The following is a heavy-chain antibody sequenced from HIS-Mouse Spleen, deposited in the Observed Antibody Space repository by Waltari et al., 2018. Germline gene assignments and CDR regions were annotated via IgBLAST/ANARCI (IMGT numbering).Heavy chain of an antibody. V-gene: IGHV4-39*07. J-gene: IGHJ2*01. CDR3: AREIPYSSSWYDWYFDL. D-gene: IGHD6-13*01. CDR2: IYYSGGT. CDR1: GGSISSSSYY. Sequence: QLQLQESGPGLVKPSETLSLTCTVSGGSISSSSYYWGWIRQPPGKGLEWIGSIYYSGGTYYNPSLKIRVTISVDTSKNQFSLKLSSVTAADTAVYYCAREIPYSSSWYDWYFDLWVRGTLVTVSS.